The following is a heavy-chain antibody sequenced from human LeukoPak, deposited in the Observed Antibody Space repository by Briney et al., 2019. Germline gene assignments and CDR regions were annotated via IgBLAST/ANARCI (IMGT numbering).Heavy chain of an antibody. V-gene: IGHV4-30-4*01. Sequence: SETLSLTCTVSGGSISSGDYYWSWIRQHPGKGLEWIGYIPKSGSTNYNPSLKSRVTISVDTSKNQFSLKLSSVTAADTAVYYCARLGIAALAGQYYFDYWGQGTLVTVSS. J-gene: IGHJ4*02. CDR1: GGSISSGDYY. D-gene: IGHD6-6*01. CDR2: IPKSGST. CDR3: ARLGIAALAGQYYFDY.